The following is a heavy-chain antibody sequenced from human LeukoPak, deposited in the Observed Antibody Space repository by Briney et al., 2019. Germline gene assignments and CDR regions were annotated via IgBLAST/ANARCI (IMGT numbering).Heavy chain of an antibody. J-gene: IGHJ4*02. CDR1: GFIFDDYA. V-gene: IGHV3-9*01. Sequence: PGGSLRLSCAASGFIFDDYAMHWVRQAPGKGLEWVSGISWNSASIGYADSVKGRFTISRDNAKNSLYLQMNSLRAEDTAVYYCARDTSYYYDSSGYQGGYYFDYWGQGTLVTVSS. D-gene: IGHD3-22*01. CDR2: ISWNSASI. CDR3: ARDTSYYYDSSGYQGGYYFDY.